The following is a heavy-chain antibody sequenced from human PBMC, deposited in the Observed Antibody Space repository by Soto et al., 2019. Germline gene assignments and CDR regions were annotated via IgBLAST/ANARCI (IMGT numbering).Heavy chain of an antibody. V-gene: IGHV1-69*12. CDR2: IIPTIGTT. D-gene: IGHD5-12*01. J-gene: IGHJ4*02. Sequence: QVQLVQSGAEVKKPGSSVKVSCKASGDTFTIFAISWVRQAPGQGLEWMGGIIPTIGTTNYAQRFQGRITITGDESTGTAYMEFSSLKSDDTAVYYCARDLGSGYDPGDYWGQGTLVTVSS. CDR1: GDTFTIFA. CDR3: ARDLGSGYDPGDY.